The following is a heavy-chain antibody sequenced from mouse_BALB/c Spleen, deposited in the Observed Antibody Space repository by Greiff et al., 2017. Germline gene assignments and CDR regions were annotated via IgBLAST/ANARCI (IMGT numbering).Heavy chain of an antibody. CDR1: GYTFTSYW. Sequence: QVQLKQSGAELVKPGASVKLSCKASGYTFTSYWMHWVKQRPGQGLEWIGEINPSNGRTNYNEKFKSKATLTVDKSSSTAYMQLSSLTSEDSAVYYCARNSYYAMDYWGQGTSVTVSS. CDR3: ARNSYYAMDY. CDR2: INPSNGRT. V-gene: IGHV1S81*02. J-gene: IGHJ4*01.